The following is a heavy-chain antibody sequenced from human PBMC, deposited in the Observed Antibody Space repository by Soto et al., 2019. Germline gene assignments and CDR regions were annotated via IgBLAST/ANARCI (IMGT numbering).Heavy chain of an antibody. CDR2: IKSKADGGTT. D-gene: IGHD1-26*01. V-gene: IGHV3-15*07. CDR3: PAGIEGNTNGLDV. CDR1: GYVFSRPW. Sequence: EVQLVESGGGLVKPGGSLSLSCAASGYVFSRPWMNWVRQAPGKGLEWVGRIKSKADGGTTDYAAPVKGRFTISRDDSKNTLSLHMNALKPEYTAVYYCPAGIEGNTNGLDVWGQGTTVTVSS. J-gene: IGHJ6*02.